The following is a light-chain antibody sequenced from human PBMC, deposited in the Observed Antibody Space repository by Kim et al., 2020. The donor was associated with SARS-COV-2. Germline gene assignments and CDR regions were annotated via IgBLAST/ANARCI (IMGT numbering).Light chain of an antibody. CDR1: SSNIGSNN. CDR3: AVWDDILKQGV. J-gene: IGLJ3*02. CDR2: SNN. Sequence: QSVLTQPPSASGTPGQRVTISCSGSSSNIGSNNVGWYQQLPGAAPNLLIYSNNQRPSGVPDRFSGSRSGTSASLAISGLQSGDEADYYCAVWDDILKQGVFGGGTQLTVL. V-gene: IGLV1-44*01.